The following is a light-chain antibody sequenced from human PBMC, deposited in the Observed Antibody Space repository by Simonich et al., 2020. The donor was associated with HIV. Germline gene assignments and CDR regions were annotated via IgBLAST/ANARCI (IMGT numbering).Light chain of an antibody. CDR2: DAS. CDR3: QQYNNRPLT. V-gene: IGKV3-15*01. CDR1: QSVSRN. Sequence: EIVMTQSPATLSVSPGQRATLSCRASQSVSRNLAWYQQKPGHAPRLLISDASTRATGIPARFGGSGSGTDFTLTSSSMQSEDVAVYYCQQYNNRPLTFGGGTKVEIK. J-gene: IGKJ4*01.